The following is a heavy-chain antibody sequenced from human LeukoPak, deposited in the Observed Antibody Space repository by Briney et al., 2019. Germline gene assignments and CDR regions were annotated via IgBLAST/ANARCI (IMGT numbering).Heavy chain of an antibody. Sequence: GGSLRLSCAASGFTFSSYAMSWVRQAPGKGLEWVSAISGSGGSTYYADSVKGRFTISRDNSKNTLYLQMNSLRAEDTAVYYCATFCGGNLAFDIWGQGTMVTVSS. CDR1: GFTFSSYA. V-gene: IGHV3-23*01. CDR2: ISGSGGST. J-gene: IGHJ3*02. CDR3: ATFCGGNLAFDI. D-gene: IGHD4-23*01.